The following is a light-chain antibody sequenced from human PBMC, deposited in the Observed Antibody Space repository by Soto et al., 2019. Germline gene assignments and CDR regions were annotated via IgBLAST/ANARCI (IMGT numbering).Light chain of an antibody. V-gene: IGKV3-20*01. Sequence: EIVLTQSPSTLSLSPGDRAALSCRASQTVRNNYVAWYQQKFGQAPKLLIYGASSRATDIPGRFSGSGSGTDFALTISGLEPEYFAVYYCQHYGGPVGYTFGQGTKLEIK. CDR3: QHYGGPVGYT. CDR1: QTVRNNY. CDR2: GAS. J-gene: IGKJ2*01.